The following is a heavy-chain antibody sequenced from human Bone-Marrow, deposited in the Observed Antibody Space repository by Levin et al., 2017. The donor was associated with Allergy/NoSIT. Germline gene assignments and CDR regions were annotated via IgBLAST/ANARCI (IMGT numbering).Heavy chain of an antibody. CDR2: INHSGST. J-gene: IGHJ4*02. CDR3: ARGRQWLVKYYFDY. CDR1: GGSFSDYY. Sequence: SQTLSLTCAVYGGSFSDYYWSWIRQPPGKGLEWIGEINHSGSTNYNPSLKSRVTISVDTSKNQFSLKLSSVTAADTAVYYCARGRQWLVKYYFDYWGQGTLVTVSS. D-gene: IGHD6-19*01. V-gene: IGHV4-34*01.